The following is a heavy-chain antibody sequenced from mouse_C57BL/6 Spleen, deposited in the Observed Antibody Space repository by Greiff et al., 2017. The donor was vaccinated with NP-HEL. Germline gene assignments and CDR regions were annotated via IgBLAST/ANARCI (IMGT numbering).Heavy chain of an antibody. CDR3: ARSDYGSSYDAMDY. D-gene: IGHD1-1*01. Sequence: EVQLQQSGPELVKPGASVKISCKASGYTFTDYYMNWVKQSHGKSLEWIGDINPNNGGTSYNQKFKGKATLTVDKSSSTAYMELRSLTSEDSAVYYCARSDYGSSYDAMDYWGQGTSVTVSS. J-gene: IGHJ4*01. CDR2: INPNNGGT. V-gene: IGHV1-26*01. CDR1: GYTFTDYY.